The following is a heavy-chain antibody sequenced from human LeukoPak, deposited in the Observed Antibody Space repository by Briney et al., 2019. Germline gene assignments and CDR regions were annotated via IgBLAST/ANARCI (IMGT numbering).Heavy chain of an antibody. V-gene: IGHV1-69*01. CDR1: GGTFSSYA. CDR2: IIPIFGTA. J-gene: IGHJ6*03. D-gene: IGHD4-17*01. Sequence: SVKVSCKASGGTFSSYAISWVRQAPGQGLEWMGGIIPIFGTANYAQKFQGRVTITADESTSTAYMELSSLRSEDTAVYYCASPDSVDYGDYVSYYYMDVWGKGTTVTVSS. CDR3: ASPDSVDYGDYVSYYYMDV.